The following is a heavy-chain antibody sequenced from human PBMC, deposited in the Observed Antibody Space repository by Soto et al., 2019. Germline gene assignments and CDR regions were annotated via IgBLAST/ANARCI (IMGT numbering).Heavy chain of an antibody. CDR3: AVDPWYCYDSSAWNCFDY. Sequence: GGSLRVSCAASGFTFSDLHMSWIRQAPGKGLEWLSYISGSSSYTMYADSVKGRFTISRDNAKNSLYLQMNSLRAEDTAVYYFAVDPWYCYDSSAWNCFDYWGQGTLVTVSS. V-gene: IGHV3-11*05. D-gene: IGHD3-22*01. J-gene: IGHJ4*02. CDR2: ISGSSSYT. CDR1: GFTFSDLH.